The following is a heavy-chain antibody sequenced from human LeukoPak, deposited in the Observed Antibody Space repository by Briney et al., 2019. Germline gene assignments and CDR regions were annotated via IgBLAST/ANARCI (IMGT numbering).Heavy chain of an antibody. CDR2: LRGNGDT. CDR1: GFTFSSYA. V-gene: IGHV3-23*01. Sequence: GGSLRLSCAASGFTFSSYAMSWVREAPARGLEWVSSLRGNGDTFYADSVKGRFTLSRDDSRNTVYLQLNNLRVEDTAIYYCAQASWVSNADAVLWGQGTVVTVSS. CDR3: AQASWVSNADAVL. D-gene: IGHD1-1*01. J-gene: IGHJ4*02.